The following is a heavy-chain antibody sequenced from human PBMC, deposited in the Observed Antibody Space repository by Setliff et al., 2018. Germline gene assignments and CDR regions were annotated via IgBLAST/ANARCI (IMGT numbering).Heavy chain of an antibody. CDR1: GYSISSGNY. CDR3: ARDNWAAAGIFDY. Sequence: SETLSLTCAVSGYSISSGNYWGWIRQPPGKGLEWIGSISHSGSAYYNPSLKSRVTISLDMSKNQFSLKLSSVTAADTAVYYCARDNWAAAGIFDYWGQGTLVTV. D-gene: IGHD6-13*01. V-gene: IGHV4-38-2*02. J-gene: IGHJ4*02. CDR2: ISHSGSA.